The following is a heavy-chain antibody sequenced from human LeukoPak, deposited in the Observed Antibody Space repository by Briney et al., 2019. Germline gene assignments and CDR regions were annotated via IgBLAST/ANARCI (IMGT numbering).Heavy chain of an antibody. CDR2: ISYSGST. Sequence: SETLSLTCAVSGGSITSSKYFWGWIRQPPGKELELIGIISYSGSTDYNPSLKSRVTISTDTSTNQFSLKLTSVTAADTAVYYCAGLGVMVLVYQFEYWGRGTPVTVSS. D-gene: IGHD2-8*01. CDR3: AGLGVMVLVYQFEY. CDR1: GGSITSSKYF. V-gene: IGHV4-39*07. J-gene: IGHJ4*02.